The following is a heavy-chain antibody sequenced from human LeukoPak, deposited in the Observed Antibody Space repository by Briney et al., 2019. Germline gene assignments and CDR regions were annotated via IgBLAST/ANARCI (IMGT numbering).Heavy chain of an antibody. J-gene: IGHJ4*02. V-gene: IGHV1-24*01. CDR1: GYTLTELS. CDR3: ATAQSTTVVSFDY. D-gene: IGHD4-23*01. Sequence: GASVKVSCKVCGYTLTELSMHWVRQAWGKGLEGRGGCDPEDGETIYAQKFKGRVTMAEDTSTDTAYMERSSLRSEDTAVYYCATAQSTTVVSFDYWGQGTLVTASS. CDR2: CDPEDGET.